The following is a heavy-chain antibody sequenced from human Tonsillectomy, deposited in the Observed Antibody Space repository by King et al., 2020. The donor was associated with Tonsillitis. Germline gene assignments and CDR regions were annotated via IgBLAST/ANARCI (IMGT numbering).Heavy chain of an antibody. CDR2: ISYDGSDK. V-gene: IGHV3-30*18. J-gene: IGHJ1*01. Sequence: VQLVESGGGVVQPGRSLRLSCAASGFTFSSYGMHWVRQAPGKGLEWVAVISYDGSDKYYADSVKGRFTISRDNSKNTLYLQMNSLRAEDTAVYYCAKAGRYYDFWSGYFLWGQGTLVTVSS. CDR1: GFTFSSYG. D-gene: IGHD3-3*01. CDR3: AKAGRYYDFWSGYFL.